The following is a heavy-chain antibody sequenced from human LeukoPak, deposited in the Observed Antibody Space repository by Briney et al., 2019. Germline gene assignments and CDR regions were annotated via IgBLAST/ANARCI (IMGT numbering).Heavy chain of an antibody. CDR1: GYTFTSYD. Sequence: ASVKVSCKAVGYTFTSYDISWVRQAPGQGLEWVGWISAYNGNTNYAQKLQGRVTMTTDTSTSTAYMELRSLRSDDTAVYYCARQTSYDFYNWFDPWGQGTLVTVSS. CDR3: ARQTSYDFYNWFDP. V-gene: IGHV1-18*01. D-gene: IGHD3-3*01. J-gene: IGHJ5*02. CDR2: ISAYNGNT.